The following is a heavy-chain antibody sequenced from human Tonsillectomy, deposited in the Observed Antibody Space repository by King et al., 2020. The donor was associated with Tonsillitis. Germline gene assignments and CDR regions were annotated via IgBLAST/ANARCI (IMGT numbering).Heavy chain of an antibody. D-gene: IGHD2-2*01. J-gene: IGHJ4*02. Sequence: VQLVESGGGVVQPGRSLRLSCAASGFTFSSYGMHWVRQAPGKGLEWVAVISYDGSNKYYADSVKGRFTISRDNSKNTLYLQMNSLRAEDTAVYYCAKDEVVVVPAAMPDYFDYWGQGTLVTVSS. V-gene: IGHV3-30*18. CDR3: AKDEVVVVPAAMPDYFDY. CDR1: GFTFSSYG. CDR2: ISYDGSNK.